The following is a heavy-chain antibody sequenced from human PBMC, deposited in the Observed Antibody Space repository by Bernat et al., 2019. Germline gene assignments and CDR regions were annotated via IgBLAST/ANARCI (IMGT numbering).Heavy chain of an antibody. CDR3: AGVSIEAEYVQH. J-gene: IGHJ1*01. CDR2: IYHSGST. CDR1: GYYILSGYY. Sequence: QVQLQESCPGLVKPSETLSLTCAVSGYYILSGYYWGWIRQPPGKGLGWIGSIYHSGSTYYNPSLKSRVTISVDTSKNQFALVRGFVTAADTAVYYGAGVSIEAEYVQHWGKGTRVTVSS. V-gene: IGHV4-38-2*01. D-gene: IGHD2-8*01.